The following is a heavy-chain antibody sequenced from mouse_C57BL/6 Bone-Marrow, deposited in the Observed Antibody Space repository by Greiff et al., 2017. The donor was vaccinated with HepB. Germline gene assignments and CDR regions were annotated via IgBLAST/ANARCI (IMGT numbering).Heavy chain of an antibody. D-gene: IGHD1-1*01. J-gene: IGHJ3*01. CDR2: IYPRDGST. CDR1: GYTFTSYD. V-gene: IGHV1-85*01. CDR3: ARSHYYGSSFWFAY. Sequence: QVHVKQSGPELVKPGASVKLSCKASGYTFTSYDINWVKQRPGQGLEWIGWIYPRDGSTKYNEKFKGKATLTVDTSSSTAYMELHSLTSEDSAVYFCARSHYYGSSFWFAYWGQGTLVTVSA.